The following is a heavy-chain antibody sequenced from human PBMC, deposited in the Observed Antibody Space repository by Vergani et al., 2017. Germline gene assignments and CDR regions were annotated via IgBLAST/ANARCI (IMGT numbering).Heavy chain of an antibody. J-gene: IGHJ3*02. CDR2: INHSGST. D-gene: IGHD6-19*01. CDR3: ARDVGIAVAGRGGAFDI. Sequence: QVQLQQWGAGLLKPSETLSLTCAVYGGSFSGYYWSWIRQPPGKGLEWIGEINHSGSTNYNPSLKSRVTISVDTSKNQFSLKLSSVTAADTAVYYCARDVGIAVAGRGGAFDIWGQGTMVTVSS. V-gene: IGHV4-34*01. CDR1: GGSFSGYY.